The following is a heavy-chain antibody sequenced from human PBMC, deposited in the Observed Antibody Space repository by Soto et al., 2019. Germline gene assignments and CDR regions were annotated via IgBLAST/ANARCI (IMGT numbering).Heavy chain of an antibody. CDR2: INPSGGST. CDR3: AREATVGDYYYYYYMDV. CDR1: GYTFTSYY. Sequence: AASVKVSCKASGYTFTSYYMHWVRQAPGQGLEWTGIINPSGGSTSYAQKFQGRVTMTRDTSTSTVYMELSSLRSEDTAVYYCAREATVGDYYYYYYMDVWGKGTTVTVSS. V-gene: IGHV1-46*03. J-gene: IGHJ6*03. D-gene: IGHD4-17*01.